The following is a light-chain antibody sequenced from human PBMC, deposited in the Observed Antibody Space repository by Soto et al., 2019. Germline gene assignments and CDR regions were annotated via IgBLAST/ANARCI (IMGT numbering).Light chain of an antibody. CDR1: SSNIGRNV. CDR2: STN. V-gene: IGLV1-44*01. Sequence: QAVVTQPPSASGTPGQRVTISCSGGSSNIGRNVVNWYQQFPGTAPQLLIYSTNQRPSGIPDRFSASKSGTSASLAISGLQSEDEADYYCAAWDDSLSGYVFGTGTQLTVL. J-gene: IGLJ1*01. CDR3: AAWDDSLSGYV.